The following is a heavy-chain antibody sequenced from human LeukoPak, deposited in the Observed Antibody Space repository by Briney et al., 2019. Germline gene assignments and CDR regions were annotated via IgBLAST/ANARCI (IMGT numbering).Heavy chain of an antibody. CDR3: AKDLLGYGDNGGVFYGMDV. CDR1: GFTFSRYA. V-gene: IGHV3-30-3*01. J-gene: IGHJ6*02. CDR2: ISFDGNNK. D-gene: IGHD4-17*01. Sequence: PGRSLRLSCAASGFTFSRYAIHWVRQGPGKGLEWVAVISFDGNNKYYADSVKGRFTISRDNSKNTLYLQMNSLRAEDTAVYYCAKDLLGYGDNGGVFYGMDVWGQGTTVTVSS.